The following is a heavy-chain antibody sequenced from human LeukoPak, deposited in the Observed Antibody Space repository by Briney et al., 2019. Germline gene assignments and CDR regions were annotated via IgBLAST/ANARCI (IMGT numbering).Heavy chain of an antibody. J-gene: IGHJ4*02. CDR3: ARVGGTYVWGSYRLDY. CDR1: GFTFSSYA. Sequence: GGSLRLSCAASGFTFSSYAMSWVRQAPGKGLEWVSAISGSGGSTYYADSVKGRFTISRDNAKNSLYLQMNSLRAEDTAVYYCARVGGTYVWGSYRLDYWGQGTLVTVSS. D-gene: IGHD3-16*02. CDR2: ISGSGGST. V-gene: IGHV3-23*01.